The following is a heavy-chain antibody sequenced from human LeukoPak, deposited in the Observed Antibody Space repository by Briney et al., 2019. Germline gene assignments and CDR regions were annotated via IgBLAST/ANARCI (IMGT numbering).Heavy chain of an antibody. CDR2: ISYDGSNK. D-gene: IGHD6-13*01. V-gene: IGHV3-30*18. CDR3: AKDIVSSSWYGAV. J-gene: IGHJ3*01. CDR1: GFTFRRYW. Sequence: HPGGSLRLSCTASGFTFRRYWMSWVRQAPGKGLEWVAVISYDGSNKYYADSVKGRFTISRDNSKNTLYLQMNSLRAEDTALYYCAKDIVSSSWYGAVWGQGTMVTVSS.